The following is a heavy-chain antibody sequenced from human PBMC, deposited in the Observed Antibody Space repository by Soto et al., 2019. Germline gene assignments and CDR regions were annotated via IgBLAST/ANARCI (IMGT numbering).Heavy chain of an antibody. CDR2: ISDVGGTT. D-gene: IGHD6-19*01. J-gene: IGHJ4*02. CDR3: ATSSGWYFDY. V-gene: IGHV3-23*01. CDR1: GFTFSSFA. Sequence: GGSLRLSCAASGFTFSSFAMTWVRQAPGKGLERVSGISDVGGTTYYADSVEGRFTISRDNSKSTLYLQMNSLTTEDTAVYFCATSSGWYFDYWGLGTLVTVSS.